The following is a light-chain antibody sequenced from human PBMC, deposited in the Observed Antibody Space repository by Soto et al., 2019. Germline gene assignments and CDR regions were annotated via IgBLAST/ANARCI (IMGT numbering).Light chain of an antibody. Sequence: EIVMTQSPATLSVSPGERATLSCMASQSVSSYLAWYQQKPGQAPRLLIYDASNRATGIPARFSGSGSGTGFTLTISSLEPEDFAVYYCQQRSNWPPPITFGQGTRLEIK. CDR3: QQRSNWPPPIT. J-gene: IGKJ5*01. CDR1: QSVSSY. CDR2: DAS. V-gene: IGKV3-11*01.